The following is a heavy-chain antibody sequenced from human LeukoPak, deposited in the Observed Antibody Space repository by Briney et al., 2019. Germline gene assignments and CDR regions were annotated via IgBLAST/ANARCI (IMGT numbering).Heavy chain of an antibody. Sequence: PGGSLRLSCAASGFTFSSYAMSWVRQAPGKGPEWVSAISGSGGSTYYADSVKGRFTISRDNSKNTLYLQMNSLRAEDTAVYYCASCRSSSWFFDYWGQGTLVTVSS. J-gene: IGHJ4*02. V-gene: IGHV3-23*01. CDR3: ASCRSSSWFFDY. CDR1: GFTFSSYA. D-gene: IGHD6-13*01. CDR2: ISGSGGST.